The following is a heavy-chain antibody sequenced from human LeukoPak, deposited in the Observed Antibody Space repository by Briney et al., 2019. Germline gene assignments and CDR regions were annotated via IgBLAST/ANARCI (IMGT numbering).Heavy chain of an antibody. CDR2: IYTSGST. D-gene: IGHD1-14*01. CDR1: GGSLSSYY. J-gene: IGHJ6*03. V-gene: IGHV4-4*07. CDR3: ARASEDYYYYYMDV. Sequence: PSETLPLTCTVSGGSLSSYYWNWIRQPAGKGLEWIGRIYTSGSTNYNPSLKSRVTMSVDTSKNQFSLKLSSVTAADTAVYYCARASEDYYYYYMDVWGKGTTVTISS.